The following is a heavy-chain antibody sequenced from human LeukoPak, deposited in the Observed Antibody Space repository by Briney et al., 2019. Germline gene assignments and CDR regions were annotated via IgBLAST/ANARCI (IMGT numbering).Heavy chain of an antibody. CDR2: ISGSGGGT. CDR3: AKDLGRYRNNFFDY. V-gene: IGHV3-23*01. J-gene: IGHJ4*02. CDR1: GFTFSRIA. D-gene: IGHD1-26*01. Sequence: PGGSLRLSCAAPGFTFSRIAMSWVRQAPDKGLEWVSTISGSGGGTYYADSGKGRFTISRDASKNTLYLQMNSLRADDTAVYYCAKDLGRYRNNFFDYWGQGNLVTVSS.